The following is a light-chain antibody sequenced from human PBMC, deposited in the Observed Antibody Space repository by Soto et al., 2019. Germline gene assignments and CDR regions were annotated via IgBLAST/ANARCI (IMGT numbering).Light chain of an antibody. CDR3: QQYGSSPIT. CDR1: ESVSYSY. J-gene: IGKJ5*01. Sequence: EIVLTQSPATMSLSPGERATLSCGASESVSYSYVAWYQQKAGLAPRLLIHDASTRASGIPDRFSGSKSGTDFTLTIRGLEPEDAALYYCQQYGSSPITFGPGTRLEIK. V-gene: IGKV3D-20*01. CDR2: DAS.